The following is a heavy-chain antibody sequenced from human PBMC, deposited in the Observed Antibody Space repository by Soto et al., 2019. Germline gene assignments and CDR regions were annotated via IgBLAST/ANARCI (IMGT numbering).Heavy chain of an antibody. V-gene: IGHV3-74*01. CDR1: GFTFSNYF. J-gene: IGHJ5*02. D-gene: IGHD1-1*01. Sequence: GGSLRLSCAASGFTFSNYFMHWVRQVPGEGLVWVSRMSGDGKTISYADSVKGRFTISRDNAKNTLYLQMNSLRVEDTAVYYCARTYVPGIAGFDPWGQGTLVTVS. CDR3: ARTYVPGIAGFDP. CDR2: MSGDGKTI.